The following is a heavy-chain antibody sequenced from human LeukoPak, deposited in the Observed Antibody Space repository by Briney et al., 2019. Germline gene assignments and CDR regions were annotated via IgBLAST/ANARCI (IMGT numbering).Heavy chain of an antibody. CDR1: GYTFTGYY. CDR3: ARVRITMVRGVIIGANWFDP. Sequence: ASVKVSCKASGYTFTGYYMHWVRQAPGQGLEWMGWINPNSGGTNYAQKFQGRVTMTRDTSISTAYMELSRLRSDDTAVYYCARVRITMVRGVIIGANWFDPWGQGTLVTVSS. J-gene: IGHJ5*02. CDR2: INPNSGGT. V-gene: IGHV1-2*02. D-gene: IGHD3-10*01.